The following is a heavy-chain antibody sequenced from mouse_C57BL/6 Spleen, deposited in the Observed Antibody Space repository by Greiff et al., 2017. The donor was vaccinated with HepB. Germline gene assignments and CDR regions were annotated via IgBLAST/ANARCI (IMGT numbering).Heavy chain of an antibody. CDR1: GYTFTDYE. J-gene: IGHJ4*01. CDR3: TGVTTDYAMDY. Sequence: VHLVESGAELVRPGASVTLSCKASGYTFTDYEMHWVKQTPVHGLEWIGAIDPETGGTAYNQKFKGKAILTADKSSSTAYMELRSLTSEDSAVYYCTGVTTDYAMDYWGQGTSVTVSS. V-gene: IGHV1-15*01. CDR2: IDPETGGT. D-gene: IGHD2-2*01.